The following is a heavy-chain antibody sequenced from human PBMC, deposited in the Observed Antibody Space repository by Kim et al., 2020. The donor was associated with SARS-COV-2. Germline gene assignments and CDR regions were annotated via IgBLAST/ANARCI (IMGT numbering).Heavy chain of an antibody. D-gene: IGHD5-12*01. Sequence: GGSLRLSCAASGFSFSSYGMHWVRQAPGKGLEWVAFISYDGSDKFYADPVKGRFTISRDNSNNTLSLQTNSLRAEDTAVFYCARGPVDPKDGWYFDVWVR. CDR2: ISYDGSDK. V-gene: IGHV3-33*01. J-gene: IGHJ2*01. CDR3: ARGPVDPKDGWYFDV. CDR1: GFSFSSYG.